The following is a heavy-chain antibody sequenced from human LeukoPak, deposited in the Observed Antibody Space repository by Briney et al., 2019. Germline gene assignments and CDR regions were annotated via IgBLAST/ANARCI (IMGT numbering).Heavy chain of an antibody. D-gene: IGHD3-16*01. Sequence: PGGSLRLSCAGSGFTVSTNFMSWVRQAPGKGLEWVSTLYNDAFGSTTYYADSVTGRFTISRGNSQNTLFLQMSSLTAEDMAMYYCARELGGGGLHYFDYWGRGTLVTVSS. CDR3: ARELGGGGLHYFDY. V-gene: IGHV3-53*01. CDR1: GFTVSTNF. CDR2: LYNDAFGSTT. J-gene: IGHJ4*02.